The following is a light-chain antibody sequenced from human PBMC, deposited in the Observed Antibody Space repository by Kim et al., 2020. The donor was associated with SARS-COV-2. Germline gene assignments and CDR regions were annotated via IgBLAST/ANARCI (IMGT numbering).Light chain of an antibody. CDR1: QSVSSY. Sequence: TPGERATRSCRTSQSVSSYLAWFQQKPGQAPRLVIYDASNRATGIPARFSGSGSGTDFTLNNCGLGPEDFAVYYCQQRSNWHRITFGPGTRLEIK. CDR2: DAS. CDR3: QQRSNWHRIT. J-gene: IGKJ5*01. V-gene: IGKV3-11*01.